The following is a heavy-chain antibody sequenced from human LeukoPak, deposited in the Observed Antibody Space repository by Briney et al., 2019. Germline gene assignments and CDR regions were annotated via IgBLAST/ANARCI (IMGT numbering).Heavy chain of an antibody. CDR1: GFTVSSNY. D-gene: IGHD1-26*01. Sequence: PGGSLRLSCAASGFTVSSNYMSWVRQAPGKGLEWVSLIYSGGSAYYADSVKGRFTISRDNSKNTLYLQMNSLRAEDTAVYYCARQYSGSWPIGDYWGQGTLVTVSS. CDR3: ARQYSGSWPIGDY. J-gene: IGHJ4*02. CDR2: IYSGGSA. V-gene: IGHV3-66*04.